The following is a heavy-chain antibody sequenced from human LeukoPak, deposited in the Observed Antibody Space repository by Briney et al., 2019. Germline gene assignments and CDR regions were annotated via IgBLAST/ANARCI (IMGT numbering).Heavy chain of an antibody. D-gene: IGHD3-22*01. J-gene: IGHJ4*02. CDR2: ISGSGGST. CDR3: AKDKFTYYYDSSGTPTFDY. Sequence: GGSLRLSCAASGFTVSSKYMSWVRQAPGKGLEWVSGISGSGGSTYYADSVKGRFTISRDNSKNTLYLQMNSLRAEDTAVYYCAKDKFTYYYDSSGTPTFDYWGQGTLVTVSS. CDR1: GFTVSSKY. V-gene: IGHV3-23*01.